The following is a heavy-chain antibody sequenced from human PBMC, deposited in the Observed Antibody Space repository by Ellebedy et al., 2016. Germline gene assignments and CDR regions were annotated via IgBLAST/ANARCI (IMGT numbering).Heavy chain of an antibody. D-gene: IGHD3-3*01. CDR2: IDPRDSDT. CDR1: GYSFTSYW. V-gene: IGHV5-10-1*01. Sequence: GESLKISCKGSGYSFTSYWISWVRQMPGKGLEWMGKIDPRDSDTTYSPSFQGRVTISADKSISTAYVQWSSLRASDTAIYYCVRHLESRDYWGPGTRVSVSS. J-gene: IGHJ4*02. CDR3: VRHLESRDY.